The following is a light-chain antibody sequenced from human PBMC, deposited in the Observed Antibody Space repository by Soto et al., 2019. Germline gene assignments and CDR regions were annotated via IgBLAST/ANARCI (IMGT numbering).Light chain of an antibody. V-gene: IGKV2-28*01. CDR3: MQAIQAPRT. CDR2: LGS. Sequence: DIVLTQSPLSLLVTPGEPASISCRSSQSLMHSNGNIYLDWYLQKPGQSPQLLIYLGSIRASGVSDRFSGSGSGTDFTLKITRVEAEDVGVYYCMQAIQAPRTFGLGTKVDIK. J-gene: IGKJ1*01. CDR1: QSLMHSNGNIY.